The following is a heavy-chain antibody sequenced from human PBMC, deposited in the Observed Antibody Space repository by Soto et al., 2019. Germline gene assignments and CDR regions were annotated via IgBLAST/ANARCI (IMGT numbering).Heavy chain of an antibody. CDR3: ARSYRRYCSGGSCYSYYYYYMDV. V-gene: IGHV4-59*01. CDR1: GGSISSYY. CDR2: IYYSGST. Sequence: QVQLQESGPGLVKPSETLSLTCTVSGGSISSYYWSWIRQPPGKGLEWIRYIYYSGSTNYNPSLTSRVTISVDTSKNQFSLKLSSVTAADTAVYYCARSYRRYCSGGSCYSYYYYYMDVWGKGTTVTISS. J-gene: IGHJ6*03. D-gene: IGHD2-15*01.